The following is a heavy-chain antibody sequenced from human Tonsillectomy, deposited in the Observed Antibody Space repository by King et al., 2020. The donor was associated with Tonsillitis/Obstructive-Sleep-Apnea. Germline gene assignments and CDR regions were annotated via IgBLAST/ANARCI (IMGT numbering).Heavy chain of an antibody. Sequence: LQLQESGPGLVKPSETLSLTCTVSGGSITSDYWSWIRQPPGKGLEWIGNIYYSGSTNYNPSHMSRVTISVDTSKNQFSLKLSSVSAADTAVYYCARVQVTIFGVTIIGHPYYYFMDVWGKGTTVTVSS. CDR1: GGSITSDY. CDR3: ARVQVTIFGVTIIGHPYYYFMDV. CDR2: IYYSGST. V-gene: IGHV4-59*01. D-gene: IGHD3-3*01. J-gene: IGHJ6*03.